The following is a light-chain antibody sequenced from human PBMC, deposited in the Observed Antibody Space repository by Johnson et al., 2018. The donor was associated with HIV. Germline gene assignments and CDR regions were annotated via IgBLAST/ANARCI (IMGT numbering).Light chain of an antibody. CDR1: SSNIGNSY. CDR3: QAYDNALSGSKV. V-gene: IGLV1-40*01. Sequence: LTQPPSVSAAPGQKVTISCSGSSSNIGNSYVSWYQQLPGTAPKLLIYGNDNRPSGVPERFSGSKSGTSASLAITGLQAEAEADYYCQAYDNALSGSKVFGTGTEVTVL. CDR2: GND. J-gene: IGLJ1*01.